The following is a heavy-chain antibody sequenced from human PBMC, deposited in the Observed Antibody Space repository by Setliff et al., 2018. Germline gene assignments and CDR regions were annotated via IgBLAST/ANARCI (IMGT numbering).Heavy chain of an antibody. V-gene: IGHV3-33*01. Sequence: GGSLRLSCAASGFTFSSYGMHWVRQAPGKGLEWVAVIWYDGSNKYYADSVKGRFTISRDNSKNTLYLQMNSLRAEDTAVYYCARDPVPPWLPLDYWGQGTLVTVSS. J-gene: IGHJ4*02. CDR3: ARDPVPPWLPLDY. D-gene: IGHD5-12*01. CDR1: GFTFSSYG. CDR2: IWYDGSNK.